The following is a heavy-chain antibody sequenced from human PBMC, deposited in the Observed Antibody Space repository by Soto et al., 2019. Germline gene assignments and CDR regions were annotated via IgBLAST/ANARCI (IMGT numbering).Heavy chain of an antibody. J-gene: IGHJ4*01. CDR3: ARHFVAVVIKGWGY. Sequence: SETLALTCNVSVGSIYMSNYYWDWLRQPPGKGLEWIGTTYYNGTAYYNPSLKSRVSMSVDTSKNQFSLKLVSVTAADTAVYYCARHFVAVVIKGWGYW. D-gene: IGHD3-10*01. V-gene: IGHV4-39*01. CDR1: VGSIYMSNYY. CDR2: TYYNGTA.